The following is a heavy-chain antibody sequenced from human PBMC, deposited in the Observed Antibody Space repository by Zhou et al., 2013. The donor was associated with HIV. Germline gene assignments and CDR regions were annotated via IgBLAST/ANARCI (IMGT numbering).Heavy chain of an antibody. CDR1: GYTFTSYG. D-gene: IGHD3-10*01. J-gene: IGHJ6*02. CDR2: INPXSGKG. V-gene: IGHV1-8*02. Sequence: QVQLVQSGAEVKKPGASVKVSCKASGYTFTSYGISWVRQASGQGLEWMGWINPXSGKGYYAQRFQGRVTMSRNISTTTAHMELSSLTSEDTAVYYCGRRGSWGDRTTIIRGGVDVWGQGTTVSVSS. CDR3: GRRGSWGDRTTIIRGGVDV.